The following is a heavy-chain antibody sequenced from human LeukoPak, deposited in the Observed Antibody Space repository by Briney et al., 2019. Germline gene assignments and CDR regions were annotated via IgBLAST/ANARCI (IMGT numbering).Heavy chain of an antibody. J-gene: IGHJ4*02. D-gene: IGHD4-11*01. V-gene: IGHV3-23*01. Sequence: GGSLRLSCAASGFTFSSYAMSWVRQAPGKGLEWVSDVRGSGDSTYYADSVKGRFTISRDNSKNMLYLQMNSLRAEDTAVYYCAKDLQYSLGYFDYWGQGTLVTVSS. CDR3: AKDLQYSLGYFDY. CDR1: GFTFSSYA. CDR2: VRGSGDST.